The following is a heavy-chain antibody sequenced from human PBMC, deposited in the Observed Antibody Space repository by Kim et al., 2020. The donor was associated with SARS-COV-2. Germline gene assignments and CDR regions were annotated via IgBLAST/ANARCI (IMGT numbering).Heavy chain of an antibody. CDR2: IKSNADGGTT. D-gene: IGHD3-16*01. CDR3: TIQRSYGYFDY. Sequence: GGSLRLSCAAAGFTFSKAWMSWVRQAPGKGLEWVGRIKSNADGGTTDYAAPVKGRFTISRHDSKNTLYLQMNSLKTEDTAVYYCTIQRSYGYFDYWGQGTLVTVSS. V-gene: IGHV3-15*01. CDR1: GFTFSKAW. J-gene: IGHJ4*02.